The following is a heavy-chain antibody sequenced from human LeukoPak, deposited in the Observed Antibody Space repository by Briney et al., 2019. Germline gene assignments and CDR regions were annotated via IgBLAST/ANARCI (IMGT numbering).Heavy chain of an antibody. CDR3: AREVRDAVNYYYYYYMDV. CDR1: GFTVSSNY. D-gene: IGHD3-10*01. CDR2: IYSGGST. V-gene: IGHV3-66*01. Sequence: GGSLRLSCAASGFTVSSNYMSWVRQAPGKGLEWVSVIYSGGSTYYADSVKGRFTISRDNSKNTLYLQMNSLRAEDTAVYYCAREVRDAVNYYYYYYMDVWGKGTTVTISS. J-gene: IGHJ6*03.